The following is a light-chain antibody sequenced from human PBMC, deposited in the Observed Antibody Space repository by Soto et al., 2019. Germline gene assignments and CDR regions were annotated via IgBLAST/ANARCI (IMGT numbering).Light chain of an antibody. CDR1: SPNIGAGYD. J-gene: IGLJ7*01. Sequence: QSVLTQPPSVSGAPGQWVTISCTGSSPNIGAGYDIHWYQQLPGTAPKLLIYGNSNRPSGVPDRFSGSKSGTSASLAITGLQAEDEADYYCQSYDSSLSGWVFGGGTQLTVL. CDR2: GNS. V-gene: IGLV1-40*01. CDR3: QSYDSSLSGWV.